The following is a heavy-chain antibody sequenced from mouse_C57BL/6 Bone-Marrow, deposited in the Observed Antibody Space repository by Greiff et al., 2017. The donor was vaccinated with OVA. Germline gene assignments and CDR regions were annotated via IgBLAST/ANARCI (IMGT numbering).Heavy chain of an antibody. J-gene: IGHJ2*01. CDR2: IYPSDSET. Sequence: QVQLQQPGAELVRPGSSVKLSCKASGYTFTSYWMDWVKQRPGQGLEWIGNIYPSDSETHYNQKFKDKATLTVDKSSSTAYMQLRSLTSESSAFYSCASSNSHYVYYWGPGPTLTVSS. CDR3: ASSNSHYVYY. D-gene: IGHD2-12*01. CDR1: GYTFTSYW. V-gene: IGHV1-61*01.